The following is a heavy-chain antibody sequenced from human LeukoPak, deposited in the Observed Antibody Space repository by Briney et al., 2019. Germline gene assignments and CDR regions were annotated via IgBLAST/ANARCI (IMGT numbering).Heavy chain of an antibody. CDR2: ISYDGSNK. Sequence: GGSLRLSCAASGFTFSSYAMHWVRQAPGKGLEWVAVISYDGSNKYYADSVKGRFTISRDNSKNTLYLQMNSLRAEDTAVYYCARDRYYYDSSGYYPPFDYWGQGTLVTVSS. CDR1: GFTFSSYA. V-gene: IGHV3-30*04. J-gene: IGHJ4*02. CDR3: ARDRYYYDSSGYYPPFDY. D-gene: IGHD3-22*01.